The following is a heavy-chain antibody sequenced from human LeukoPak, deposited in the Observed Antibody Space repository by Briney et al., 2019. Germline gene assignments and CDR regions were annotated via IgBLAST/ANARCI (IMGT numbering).Heavy chain of an antibody. J-gene: IGHJ6*03. Sequence: GGSLRLSCAASGFTFSSYAMSWVRQAPGKGLEWVSAISGSGGSTYYADSVKGRFTISRDNSKNTLYLQMNSLRAEDTAVYYCAKDVLLTYYYGSATMGVWGKGTTVTVSS. CDR1: GFTFSSYA. D-gene: IGHD3-10*01. V-gene: IGHV3-23*01. CDR2: ISGSGGST. CDR3: AKDVLLTYYYGSATMGV.